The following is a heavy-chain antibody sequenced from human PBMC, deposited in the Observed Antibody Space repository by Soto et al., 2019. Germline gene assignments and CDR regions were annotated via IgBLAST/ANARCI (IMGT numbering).Heavy chain of an antibody. CDR2: VYWDDEK. CDR3: PQWTYYYDRSGYSDAFAM. J-gene: IGHJ3*02. Sequence: QITLKESGPTLVQPTQTLTLTFTFSGFSLTTSGVGVGWIRQPPGTALEWLSLVYWDDEKRYRTSLESRLTFTKDTSKIQVVVTVTNMDPVDTATYYCPQWTYYYDRSGYSDAFAMWGHGTMVTVSS. CDR1: GFSLTTSGVG. V-gene: IGHV2-5*02. D-gene: IGHD3-22*01.